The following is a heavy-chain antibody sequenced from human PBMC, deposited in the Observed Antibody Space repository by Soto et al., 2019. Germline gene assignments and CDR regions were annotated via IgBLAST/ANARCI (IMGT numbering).Heavy chain of an antibody. D-gene: IGHD3-10*01. Sequence: EVQLLESGGGLVQPGGSLRLSCAASGFTFSSYAMSWVRQAPGKGLEWVSAISCSGGSTYYADSVKGRFTISRDNSKNTLYLQMISLRAEDTAVYYCAKGITMVRGVALPVDYWGQGTLVTVSS. CDR3: AKGITMVRGVALPVDY. CDR2: ISCSGGST. CDR1: GFTFSSYA. J-gene: IGHJ4*02. V-gene: IGHV3-23*01.